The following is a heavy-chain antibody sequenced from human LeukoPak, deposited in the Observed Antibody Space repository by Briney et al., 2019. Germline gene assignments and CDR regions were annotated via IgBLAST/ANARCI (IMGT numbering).Heavy chain of an antibody. CDR1: GFTVSTNH. V-gene: IGHV3-53*01. CDR3: ARPLWGTWYFDL. Sequence: GGSLRLSCAASGFTVSTNHMSWVRQAPGKGLEWVSVIYSGGDIYYADSVKGRFTISRDNSKNTLYLQIHSLRAEDTAVYYCARPLWGTWYFDLWGRGTLVTVSS. J-gene: IGHJ2*01. CDR2: IYSGGDI. D-gene: IGHD7-27*01.